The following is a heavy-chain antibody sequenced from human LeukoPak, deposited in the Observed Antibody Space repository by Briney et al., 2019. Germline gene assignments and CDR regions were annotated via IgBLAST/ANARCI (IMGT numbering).Heavy chain of an antibody. Sequence: PSETLSLTCTASGGSISSSGYYWGWIRQPPGKGLEWITSINYSGTTYYNPSLKSRVTISEDRSKDQFSLKLSSVTAADTAVYYCARLRDGRWLLEYWGQGTLVTVSS. CDR1: GGSISSSGYY. CDR3: ARLRDGRWLLEY. D-gene: IGHD5-24*01. CDR2: INYSGTT. J-gene: IGHJ4*02. V-gene: IGHV4-39*01.